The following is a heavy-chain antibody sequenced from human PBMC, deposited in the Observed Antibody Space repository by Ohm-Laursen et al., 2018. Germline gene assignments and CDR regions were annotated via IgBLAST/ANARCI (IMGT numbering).Heavy chain of an antibody. D-gene: IGHD6-13*01. Sequence: SLRLSCTSSGFTFSTYAMSWVCQGPGPGLEGVSGISGSGATTYYADSVKGRFTISRDNSKNTLYLQMNSLRAEDTAIYYCAKGVVEQQLVRRYYYAMDVWGQGTTVTVS. CDR2: ISGSGATT. V-gene: IGHV3-23*01. J-gene: IGHJ6*02. CDR1: GFTFSTYA. CDR3: AKGVVEQQLVRRYYYAMDV.